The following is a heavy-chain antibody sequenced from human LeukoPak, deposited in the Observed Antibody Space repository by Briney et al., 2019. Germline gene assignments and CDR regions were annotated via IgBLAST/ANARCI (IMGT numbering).Heavy chain of an antibody. V-gene: IGHV3-30*02. Sequence: GGSLRLSCAASGFTFSSYGMHWVRQAPGKGLEWVAFIRYDGSNKYYADSVKGRFTISRDNSKNTLYLQMNSLRAEDTAVYYCAKDRNWGGEYYFDYWGQGTLVTVSS. J-gene: IGHJ4*02. CDR3: AKDRNWGGEYYFDY. CDR2: IRYDGSNK. CDR1: GFTFSSYG. D-gene: IGHD7-27*01.